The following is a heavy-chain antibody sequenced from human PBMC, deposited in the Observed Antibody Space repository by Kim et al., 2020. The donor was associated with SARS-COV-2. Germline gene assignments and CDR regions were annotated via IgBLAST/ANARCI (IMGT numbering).Heavy chain of an antibody. CDR3: ARSGRDGHDY. V-gene: IGHV4-59*13. CDR1: GGSISSYY. CDR2: IYYSGST. Sequence: SETLSLTCTVSGGSISSYYWSWIRQPPGKGLEWIGYIYYSGSTNYNPSLKSRVTISVDTSKNQFSLKLSSVTAADTAVYYCARSGRDGHDYWGQGTLVTVSS. J-gene: IGHJ4*02.